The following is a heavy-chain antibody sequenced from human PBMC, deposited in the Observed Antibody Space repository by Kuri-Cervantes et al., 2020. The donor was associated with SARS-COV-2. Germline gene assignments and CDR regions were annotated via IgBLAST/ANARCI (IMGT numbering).Heavy chain of an antibody. CDR1: GGSISSYY. D-gene: IGHD6-6*01. Sequence: ESLKISCTVSGGSISSYYWSWIRQPPGQGLGWLGYIYYSGSTKYNPSLESRVTISLDTSKNQFSLKLSSVTAADTAVYYCARREIAARRLFDYWGQGTLVTVSS. CDR3: ARREIAARRLFDY. CDR2: IYYSGST. J-gene: IGHJ4*02. V-gene: IGHV4-59*08.